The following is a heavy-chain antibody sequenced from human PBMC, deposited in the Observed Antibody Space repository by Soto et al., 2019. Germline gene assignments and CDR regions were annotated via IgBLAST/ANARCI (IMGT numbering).Heavy chain of an antibody. CDR1: GFPFSSYS. CDR3: ARDRNYYGSGTKYYYGMDV. D-gene: IGHD3-10*01. CDR2: ISSSSSCI. Sequence: EVQLVESGGGLVKPGGSLRLSCAASGFPFSSYSMNWVRQAPGKGLEWVSSISSSSSCIYYADSVKGRFTISRDNAKNSLYLQMNSLRAEDTAVYYCARDRNYYGSGTKYYYGMDVWGQGTTVTVSS. J-gene: IGHJ6*02. V-gene: IGHV3-21*01.